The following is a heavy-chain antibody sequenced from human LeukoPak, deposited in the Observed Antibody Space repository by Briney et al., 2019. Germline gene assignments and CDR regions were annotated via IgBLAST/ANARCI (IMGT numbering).Heavy chain of an antibody. CDR3: ARDRNIVVVPAAGRYYYYGMDV. CDR1: GFTFSSYS. Sequence: GGSLRLSCAASGFTFSSYSMNWVRQAPGKGLEWDSSISSSSSYIYYADSVKGRFTISRDNAKNSLYLQMNSLRAEDTAVYYCARDRNIVVVPAAGRYYYYGMDVWGQGTTVTVSS. CDR2: ISSSSSYI. J-gene: IGHJ6*02. D-gene: IGHD2-2*01. V-gene: IGHV3-21*01.